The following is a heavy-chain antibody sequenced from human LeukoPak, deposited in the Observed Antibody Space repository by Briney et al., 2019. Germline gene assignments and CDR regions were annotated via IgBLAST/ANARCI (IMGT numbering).Heavy chain of an antibody. CDR3: ARSYCGGDCYLMNYYYYGMDV. V-gene: IGHV3-48*02. CDR2: ISSSSSTI. Sequence: PGGSLRLSCAASGFTFSSYSMNWVRQAPGKGLEWVSYISSSSSTIYYADSVKGRFTISRDNAKNSLYLQMNSLRDEDTAVYYCARSYCGGDCYLMNYYYYGMDVWGQGTTVTVSS. CDR1: GFTFSSYS. J-gene: IGHJ6*02. D-gene: IGHD2-21*02.